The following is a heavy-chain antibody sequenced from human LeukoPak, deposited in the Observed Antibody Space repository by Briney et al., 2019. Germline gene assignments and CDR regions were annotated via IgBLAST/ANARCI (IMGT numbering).Heavy chain of an antibody. V-gene: IGHV4-38-2*02. Sequence: LETLSPTCTVSGYSISSGYYWGWIRQPPGKGLEWIGSIYHSGSTYYNPSLKSRVTISVDTSKNQFSLKLSSVTAADTAVYYCARDRGNLDAFDIWGQGTMVTVSS. D-gene: IGHD4-23*01. CDR3: ARDRGNLDAFDI. CDR1: GYSISSGYY. J-gene: IGHJ3*02. CDR2: IYHSGST.